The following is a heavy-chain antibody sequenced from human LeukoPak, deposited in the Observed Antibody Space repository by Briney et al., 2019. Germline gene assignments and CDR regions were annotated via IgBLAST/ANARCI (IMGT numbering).Heavy chain of an antibody. J-gene: IGHJ4*02. CDR3: AREYNGGLDY. CDR1: GGSISSYY. CDR2: IYYTGST. D-gene: IGHD2-8*01. V-gene: IGHV4-59*01. Sequence: SETLSLTCTVSGGSISSYYWSWIRRPPGKGLELIGYIYYTGSTNYNPSLKSRVTISVDTSKNQFSLKLISVTAADTAVYYGAREYNGGLDYWGQGTLVTVSS.